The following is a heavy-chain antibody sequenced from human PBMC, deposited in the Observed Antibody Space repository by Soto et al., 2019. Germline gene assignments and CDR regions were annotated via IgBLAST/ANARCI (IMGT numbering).Heavy chain of an antibody. CDR1: GYSLTTYW. J-gene: IGHJ5*02. CDR3: ATTFDYNGYFDP. CDR2: IYLSDSDT. V-gene: IGHV5-51*01. D-gene: IGHD4-4*01. Sequence: GESLKISCKTSGYSLTTYWFAWVRQMPGKGLEWMGTIYLSDSDTIYSPSAQGHFTISADKSIKTAYLQWSSLKASDTAIYYCATTFDYNGYFDPWGQGTQVTVSS.